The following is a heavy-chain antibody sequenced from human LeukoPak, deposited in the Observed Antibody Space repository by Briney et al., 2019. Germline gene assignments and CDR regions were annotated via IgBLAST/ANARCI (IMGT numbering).Heavy chain of an antibody. D-gene: IGHD2-2*01. CDR2: IYSGSSTI. CDR3: ARRRYQLLLTFDY. Sequence: GGSLRLSCAASGFTFSDYYMSWIRQAPGKGLEWISYIYSGSSTIYYAESVKGRFTISRDNAKNSLYLQMNSLRAEDTAVYYCARRRYQLLLTFDYWGQGTLVTVSS. V-gene: IGHV3-11*01. CDR1: GFTFSDYY. J-gene: IGHJ4*02.